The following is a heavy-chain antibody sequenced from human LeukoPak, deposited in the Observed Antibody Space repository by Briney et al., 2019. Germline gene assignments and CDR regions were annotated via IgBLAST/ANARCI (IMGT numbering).Heavy chain of an antibody. CDR3: ARGWDTATGKGFNY. Sequence: PGGSLRLSCAASGFTFSNYWMSWVRQAPGKGLEWVANIKEGGSEKYYVDSVKGRFTISRDNAKNSQYLQMNSLRAEDTAVYYCARGWDTATGKGFNYWGQGTLVTVSS. CDR2: IKEGGSEK. V-gene: IGHV3-7*01. J-gene: IGHJ4*02. D-gene: IGHD5-18*01. CDR1: GFTFSNYW.